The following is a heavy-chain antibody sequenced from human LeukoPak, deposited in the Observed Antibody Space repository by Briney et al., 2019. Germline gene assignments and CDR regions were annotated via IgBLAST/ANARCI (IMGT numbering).Heavy chain of an antibody. CDR1: GYTVTTYG. Sequence: GASGRASCKASGYTVTTYGISWWRQAPGHGLEWMGWISAYNGNTNYAQKLQGRVTMTTDTSTSTAYMELRSLRSDGTAVYYCARYYYDSSDFDYWGQGTLVTVSS. D-gene: IGHD3-22*01. CDR3: ARYYYDSSDFDY. V-gene: IGHV1-18*01. CDR2: ISAYNGNT. J-gene: IGHJ4*02.